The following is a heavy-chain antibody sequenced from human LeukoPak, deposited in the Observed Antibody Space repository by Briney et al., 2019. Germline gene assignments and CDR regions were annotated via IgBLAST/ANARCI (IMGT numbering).Heavy chain of an antibody. Sequence: PGGSLRLSCAASGFTFSLYAMTWVRQAPGKGLEWVANINQDGSEKYSVDSAKGRFTISRDNAKNSLYLQMNSLRAEDTAVYYCAREYYSDSSGSDYWGQGTLVTVSS. CDR2: INQDGSEK. CDR1: GFTFSLYA. V-gene: IGHV3-7*05. J-gene: IGHJ4*02. D-gene: IGHD3-22*01. CDR3: AREYYSDSSGSDY.